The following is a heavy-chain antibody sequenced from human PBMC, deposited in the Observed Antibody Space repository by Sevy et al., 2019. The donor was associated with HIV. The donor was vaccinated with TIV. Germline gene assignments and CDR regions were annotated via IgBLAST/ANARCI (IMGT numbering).Heavy chain of an antibody. D-gene: IGHD3-16*01. CDR3: ARALADWGSFHYSS. J-gene: IGHJ4*02. V-gene: IGHV3-7*01. CDR1: GFTFSTYW. CDR2: IKQDGTDT. Sequence: GGSLRLSCAASGFTFSTYWMTWVRQAPGKGLEWVANIKQDGTDTKYVDSVRGRFTISRDKGRNLLYLHMNSLRAEDTAVYFCARALADWGSFHYSSWGRGVLVTVSS.